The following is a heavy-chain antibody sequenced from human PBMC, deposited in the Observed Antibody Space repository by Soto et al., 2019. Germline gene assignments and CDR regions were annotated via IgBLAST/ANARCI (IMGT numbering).Heavy chain of an antibody. Sequence: TLSLTCTVSGGSISSGDYYWSWIRQPPGKGLEWIGYIYYSGSTYYNPSLKSRVTISVDTSKNQFSLKLSSVTAADTAVYYCARGQACGGDCYPQFDYWGQGTLVTVSS. D-gene: IGHD2-21*02. CDR1: GGSISSGDYY. V-gene: IGHV4-30-4*01. J-gene: IGHJ4*02. CDR2: IYYSGST. CDR3: ARGQACGGDCYPQFDY.